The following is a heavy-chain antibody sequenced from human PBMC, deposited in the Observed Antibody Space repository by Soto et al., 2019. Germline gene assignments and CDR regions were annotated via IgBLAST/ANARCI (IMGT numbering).Heavy chain of an antibody. J-gene: IGHJ6*02. V-gene: IGHV4-39*01. CDR2: IYYSGST. CDR1: GGSISSSSYY. D-gene: IGHD6-6*01. CDR3: ARPRAARRFGMDV. Sequence: SETLSLTCTVSGGSISSSSYYWGWIRQPPGKGLEWIGSIYYSGSTYYNPSLKSRVTISVDTSKNQFSLKLSSVAAADTAVYYCARPRAARRFGMDVWGQGTTVTVSS.